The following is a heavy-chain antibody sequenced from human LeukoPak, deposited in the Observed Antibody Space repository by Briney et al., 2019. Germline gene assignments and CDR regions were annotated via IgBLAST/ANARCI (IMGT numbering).Heavy chain of an antibody. J-gene: IGHJ3*02. CDR1: GYYFTSYW. CDR2: INPGGCDT. D-gene: IGHD6-25*01. V-gene: IGHV5-51*01. CDR3: ARLLSSATWGAFDI. Sequence: GESLKICCKGSGYYFTSYWIGWVRQMPGKGREWMGIINPGGCDTRYSPSFQGQVTISADKSISTAYLQWSSLKASDTAMYYCARLLSSATWGAFDIWGQGTVVTVSS.